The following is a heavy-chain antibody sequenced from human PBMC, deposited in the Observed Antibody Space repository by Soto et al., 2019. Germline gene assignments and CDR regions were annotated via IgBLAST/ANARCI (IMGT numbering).Heavy chain of an antibody. Sequence: PGGSLRLSCAASGFTFTRYSMNWVRQAPGKGLEWVSSISSTTNYIYYGDSMKGRFTISRDNAKNSLYLEMNSLRAEDTAVYYCARESEDLTSNFDYWGQGTLVTVSS. CDR1: GFTFTRYS. CDR3: ARESEDLTSNFDY. J-gene: IGHJ4*02. CDR2: ISSTTNYI. V-gene: IGHV3-21*06.